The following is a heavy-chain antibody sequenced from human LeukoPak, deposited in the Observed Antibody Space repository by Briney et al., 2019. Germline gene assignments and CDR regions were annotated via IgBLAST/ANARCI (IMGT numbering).Heavy chain of an antibody. CDR1: GFTFSSYS. CDR2: ISSSSSYI. J-gene: IGHJ3*02. D-gene: IGHD2-8*02. Sequence: GGSLRLSCAASGFTFSSYSMNWVRQAPGKGLEWVSSISSSSSYIYYADSVKGRFTISRDNAKNSLYLQMNSLRAEDTAVYYCARLLRGGDAFDIWGQGTMVTVSS. V-gene: IGHV3-21*01. CDR3: ARLLRGGDAFDI.